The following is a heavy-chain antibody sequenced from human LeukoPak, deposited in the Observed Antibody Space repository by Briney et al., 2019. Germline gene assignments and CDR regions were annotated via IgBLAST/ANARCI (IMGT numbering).Heavy chain of an antibody. D-gene: IGHD2-2*02. V-gene: IGHV3-23*01. Sequence: GGSLRLSCAASGFIFSNYAMSWVRQAPGKGLEWVSAISGSGGSTYYADSVKGRFTISRDNSKNTLYLQMNSLRAEDTAVYYCAAGGAQIEYCSSTSCYRPLYYYYGMDVWGQGTTVTVSS. J-gene: IGHJ6*02. CDR2: ISGSGGST. CDR1: GFIFSNYA. CDR3: AAGGAQIEYCSSTSCYRPLYYYYGMDV.